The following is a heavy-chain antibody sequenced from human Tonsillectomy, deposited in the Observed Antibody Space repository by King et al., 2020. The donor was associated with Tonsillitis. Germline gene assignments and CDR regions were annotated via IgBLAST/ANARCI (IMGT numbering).Heavy chain of an antibody. CDR2: IFSNDEK. V-gene: IGHV2-26*01. CDR1: GFSLTNVRMG. Sequence: TLKESGPVLVKPTETLTLTCTVSGFSLTNVRMGVSWIRQPPEKPLEWLAHIFSNDEKSYSSSLKSRLTISKDTSKSQVVLTMTNMEPVDTATYYCVRILFCGDDCYLSDYWGQGTLVTVSS. D-gene: IGHD2-21*02. CDR3: VRILFCGDDCYLSDY. J-gene: IGHJ4*02.